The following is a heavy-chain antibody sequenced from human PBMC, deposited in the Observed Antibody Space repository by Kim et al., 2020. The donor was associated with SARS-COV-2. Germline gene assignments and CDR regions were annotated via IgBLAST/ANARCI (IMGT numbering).Heavy chain of an antibody. D-gene: IGHD2-2*01. Sequence: LKSRVPITVGTSKNQFSLKLSSVTAADTAVYYCAREEYCSSTSCLYFDYWGQGTLVTVSS. V-gene: IGHV4-34*01. CDR3: AREEYCSSTSCLYFDY. J-gene: IGHJ4*02.